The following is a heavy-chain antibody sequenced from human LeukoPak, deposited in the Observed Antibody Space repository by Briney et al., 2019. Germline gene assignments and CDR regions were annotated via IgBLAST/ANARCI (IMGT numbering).Heavy chain of an antibody. CDR3: ARPTKGVTAIDY. V-gene: IGHV3-23*01. Sequence: GGSLRLSCAASGFTFSSYAMSWVRQPPGKGLEWVSGISSSGGSTYYAESVKGRFTISRDNSKNTQFLQMNSLRAEDTAMYYCARPTKGVTAIDYWGQGTLVTVPS. D-gene: IGHD2-21*02. CDR2: ISSSGGST. J-gene: IGHJ4*02. CDR1: GFTFSSYA.